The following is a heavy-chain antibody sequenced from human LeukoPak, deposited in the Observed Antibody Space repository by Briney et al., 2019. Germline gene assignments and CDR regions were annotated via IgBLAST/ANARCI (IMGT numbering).Heavy chain of an antibody. V-gene: IGHV4-30-2*01. J-gene: IGHJ4*02. Sequence: SQTLSLTCGVSGGSISSGGYSWSWIRQPPGKGLEWIGYIYHSGSTYYNPSLKSRVTISVDRSKNQFSLKLSSVTAADTAVYYCARRAGSRGAFDYWGQGTLVTVSS. CDR3: ARRAGSRGAFDY. CDR2: IYHSGST. CDR1: GGSISSGGYS. D-gene: IGHD1-26*01.